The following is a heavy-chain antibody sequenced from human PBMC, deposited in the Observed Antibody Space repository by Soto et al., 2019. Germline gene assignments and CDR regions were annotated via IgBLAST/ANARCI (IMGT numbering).Heavy chain of an antibody. Sequence: EVQLVESGGGLVQPGGSLRLSCAASGFTFSNYYMTWVRQAPGKGLEWVANIKHDGTEQYYVDSVKGRFTISRDNTKNSLYLQMNSLRVEDTAMYYCARVATLWGQGTLVTVSS. CDR1: GFTFSNYY. J-gene: IGHJ4*02. V-gene: IGHV3-7*01. CDR2: IKHDGTEQ. CDR3: ARVATL.